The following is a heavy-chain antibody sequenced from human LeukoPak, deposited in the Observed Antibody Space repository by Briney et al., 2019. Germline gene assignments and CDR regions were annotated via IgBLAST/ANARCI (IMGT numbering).Heavy chain of an antibody. V-gene: IGHV4-59*08. CDR3: ARPAAGQGGDWYFDL. Sequence: SETLSLTCIVSGGSISNYFRSWIRQPPGKGLEWIGYVHYTGSTNYNPSLKSRATISVDTSKKQFSLKLSSVTATDTAVYYCARPAAGQGGDWYFDLWGRGTLVTVSS. D-gene: IGHD6-13*01. CDR2: VHYTGST. CDR1: GGSISNYF. J-gene: IGHJ2*01.